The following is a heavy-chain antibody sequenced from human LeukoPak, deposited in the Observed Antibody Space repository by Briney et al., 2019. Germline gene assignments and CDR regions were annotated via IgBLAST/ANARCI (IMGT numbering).Heavy chain of an antibody. J-gene: IGHJ3*02. CDR1: GGSISSSSYY. Sequence: PAETVSLTCTVSGGSISSSSYYWGGIRQPPGKGLEWIGNIFYSGSTYYNASLKRRVTISVDTSKNQFSLRLSSVTAADTAVYYCASRSYYHAGGGAFDIWGQGTMVTVSS. D-gene: IGHD3-10*01. CDR3: ASRSYYHAGGGAFDI. CDR2: IFYSGST. V-gene: IGHV4-39*01.